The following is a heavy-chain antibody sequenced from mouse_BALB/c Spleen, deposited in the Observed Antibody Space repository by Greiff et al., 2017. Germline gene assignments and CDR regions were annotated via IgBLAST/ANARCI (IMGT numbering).Heavy chain of an antibody. CDR2: IRNKANGYTT. Sequence: EVHLVESGGGLVQPGGSLRLSCATSGFTFTDYYMSWVRQPPGKALEWLGFIRNKANGYTTEYSASVKGRFTISRDNSQSILYLQMNTLRAEDSATYYCARLSYGLAWFAYWGQGTLVTVSA. J-gene: IGHJ3*01. CDR1: GFTFTDYY. D-gene: IGHD2-1*01. CDR3: ARLSYGLAWFAY. V-gene: IGHV7-3*02.